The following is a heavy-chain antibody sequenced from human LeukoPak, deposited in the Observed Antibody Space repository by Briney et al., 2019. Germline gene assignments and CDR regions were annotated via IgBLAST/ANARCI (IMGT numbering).Heavy chain of an antibody. V-gene: IGHV1-3*01. Sequence: ASVKVSCKASGYTFTTYAMHWVRQAPGQRLELMGLINADNGNTKYSQRFQGRVTIFRDTSATTAYMELSSLRSEDTVVYYCARGASSDWPFDYWGQGTLVTVS. CDR3: ARGASSDWPFDY. D-gene: IGHD6-19*01. J-gene: IGHJ4*02. CDR2: INADNGNT. CDR1: GYTFTTYA.